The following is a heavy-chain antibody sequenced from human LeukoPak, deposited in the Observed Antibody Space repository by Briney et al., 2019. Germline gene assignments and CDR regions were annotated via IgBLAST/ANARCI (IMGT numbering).Heavy chain of an antibody. V-gene: IGHV3-49*04. CDR3: TRPTAAVIRYYYMDV. Sequence: PGGSLRLSCAASGFTFSSYWMSWVRQAPGKGLEWVGFIRSKAYGGTTEYAASVKGRFTISRDDSKSIAYLQMNSLKTEDTAVYYCTRPTAAVIRYYYMDVWGKGTTVTVSS. D-gene: IGHD6-13*01. CDR1: GFTFSSYW. J-gene: IGHJ6*03. CDR2: IRSKAYGGTT.